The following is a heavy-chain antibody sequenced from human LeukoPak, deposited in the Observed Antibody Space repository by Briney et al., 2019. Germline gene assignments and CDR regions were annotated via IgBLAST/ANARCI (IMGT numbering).Heavy chain of an antibody. CDR1: GGSISSSSYY. D-gene: IGHD3-9*01. V-gene: IGHV4-39*01. CDR2: IYYSGST. Sequence: PSETLSLTCTVSGGSISSSSYYWGWIRQPPGKGLEWIGSIYYSGSTYYNPSLKSRVTISVDTSKNQFSLKLSSVTAADTAVYYCARLPYDILTGYPRFRVGYYMDVWGKGATVTVSS. CDR3: ARLPYDILTGYPRFRVGYYMDV. J-gene: IGHJ6*03.